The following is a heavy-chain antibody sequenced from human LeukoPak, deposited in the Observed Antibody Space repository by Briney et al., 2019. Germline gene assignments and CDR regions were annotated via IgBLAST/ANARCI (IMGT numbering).Heavy chain of an antibody. CDR1: GGSISRYY. D-gene: IGHD2-8*02. J-gene: IGHJ4*02. V-gene: IGHV4-59*01. CDR2: IYYSGAT. Sequence: SETLSLTCTVSGGSISRYYWTWIRLPPGKGLEWIGYIYYSGATNYNPSLKSRVTISVDTSKNLVSLKLNSVTAADTARYYCARDSLATTGISFHYWGQGTLVAVSS. CDR3: ARDSLATTGISFHY.